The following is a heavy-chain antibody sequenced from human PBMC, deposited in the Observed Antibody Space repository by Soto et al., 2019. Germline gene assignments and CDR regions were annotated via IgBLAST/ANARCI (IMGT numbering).Heavy chain of an antibody. CDR1: GGSISSSSYY. D-gene: IGHD6-13*01. CDR2: IYYSGST. V-gene: IGHV4-39*07. J-gene: IGHJ4*02. Sequence: SETLSLTCTVSGGSISSSSYYWGWIRQPPGKGLEWIGSIYYSGSTYYNPSLKSRVTISVDTSKNQFSLKLSSLRSEDTAVYYCARGFPGIAAAGTDYWGQGTLVTVSS. CDR3: ARGFPGIAAAGTDY.